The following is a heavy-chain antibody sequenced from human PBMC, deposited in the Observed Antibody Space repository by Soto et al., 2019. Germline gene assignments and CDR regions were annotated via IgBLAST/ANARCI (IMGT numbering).Heavy chain of an antibody. CDR3: ARAFALGNAFDI. CDR2: ISSSSSYI. J-gene: IGHJ3*02. D-gene: IGHD7-27*01. Sequence: GGSLRLSCAASGFTFSSYSMNWVRQAPGKGLEWVSSISSSSSYIYYADSVKGRFTISRDNAKNSLYLQMNSLRAEDTAVYYCARAFALGNAFDIWGQGTMVTVSS. V-gene: IGHV3-21*01. CDR1: GFTFSSYS.